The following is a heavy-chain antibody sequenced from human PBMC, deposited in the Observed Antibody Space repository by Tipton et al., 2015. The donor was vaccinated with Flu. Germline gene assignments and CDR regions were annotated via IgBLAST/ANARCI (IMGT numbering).Heavy chain of an antibody. V-gene: IGHV4-59*08. CDR3: ARLTSGFYDHDS. J-gene: IGHJ4*02. CDR2: ISYTGST. Sequence: PGLVKPSETLSLNCTVSGGSITDDYWSWVRQPPGKGLEWIGDISYTGSTTYNPSLKSRVTISLDTAKTQFSLKLRSVTAADTALYYCARLTSGFYDHDSWGQGTLVTVSS. CDR1: GGSITDDY. D-gene: IGHD3-22*01.